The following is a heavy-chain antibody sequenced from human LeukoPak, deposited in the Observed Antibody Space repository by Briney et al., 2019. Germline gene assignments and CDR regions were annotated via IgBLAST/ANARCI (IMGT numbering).Heavy chain of an antibody. Sequence: SETLSLTCTVSGGSISSYYWSWIRQPPGKGLEWIGDIYYSGSTNYNPFLKSRVTISVDTSKNQFSLKLSSVTAADTAVYYCARDRYGMDVWGQGTTVTVSS. CDR2: IYYSGST. J-gene: IGHJ6*02. V-gene: IGHV4-59*12. CDR1: GGSISSYY. CDR3: ARDRYGMDV.